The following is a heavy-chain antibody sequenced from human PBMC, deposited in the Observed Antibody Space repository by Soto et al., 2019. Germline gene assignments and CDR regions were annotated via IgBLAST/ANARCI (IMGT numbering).Heavy chain of an antibody. CDR2: IAYDSSKK. CDR3: ASPYCSGGSCYLTEYFQY. D-gene: IGHD2-15*01. V-gene: IGHV3-30*03. J-gene: IGHJ1*01. Sequence: QVQLVESGGGVVQPGRSVRLSCAASGFSFSYYAMHWVRQAPGKGLEWVAVIAYDSSKKYYGDSVKGRFTISRDNSKNTLYLQMNSLRDDDTAVYYCASPYCSGGSCYLTEYFQYWGQGTLVTVSS. CDR1: GFSFSYYA.